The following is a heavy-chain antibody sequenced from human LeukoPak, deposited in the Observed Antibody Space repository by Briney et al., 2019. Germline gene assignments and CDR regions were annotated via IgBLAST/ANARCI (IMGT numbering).Heavy chain of an antibody. Sequence: PGGSLRLSCAASGFTFSSYSMNWVRQAPGKWLEWVSYISSSSSTIYYADSVKGRFTISRDNAKNSLYLQMNSLRAEDTAVYYCARDNVYDPGAFDIWGQGTMVTVSS. CDR2: ISSSSSTI. V-gene: IGHV3-48*01. CDR3: ARDNVYDPGAFDI. J-gene: IGHJ3*02. D-gene: IGHD2/OR15-2a*01. CDR1: GFTFSSYS.